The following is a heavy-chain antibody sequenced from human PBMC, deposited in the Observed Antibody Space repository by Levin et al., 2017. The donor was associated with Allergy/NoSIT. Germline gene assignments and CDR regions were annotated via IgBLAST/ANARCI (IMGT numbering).Heavy chain of an antibody. CDR1: GGSISSGSDY. J-gene: IGHJ4*02. D-gene: IGHD3-9*01. Sequence: NASETLSLTCTVSGGSISSGSDYWSWIRQPAGKGLEWIGRIYSDGSTNYNPSLKSRITISLDTSKNHFSLKLSSVTATDTAVYYCARGFFDTFDNWGQGTLVTVSS. CDR3: ARGFFDTFDN. CDR2: IYSDGST. V-gene: IGHV4-61*02.